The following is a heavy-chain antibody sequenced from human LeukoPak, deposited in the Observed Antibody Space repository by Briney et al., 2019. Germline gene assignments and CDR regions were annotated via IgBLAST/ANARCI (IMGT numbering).Heavy chain of an antibody. Sequence: QPGGSLRLTCAASGFTFSNYAMSWVRQAPGKGLEWVSGISGSGGSTYYADSVKGRFTISRDNSKNTLYLQMNSLRAEDTAVYYCAKDARRITIFGVVISRSLMDVWGQGTTVTVSS. CDR1: GFTFSNYA. J-gene: IGHJ6*02. CDR2: ISGSGGST. CDR3: AKDARRITIFGVVISRSLMDV. V-gene: IGHV3-23*01. D-gene: IGHD3-3*01.